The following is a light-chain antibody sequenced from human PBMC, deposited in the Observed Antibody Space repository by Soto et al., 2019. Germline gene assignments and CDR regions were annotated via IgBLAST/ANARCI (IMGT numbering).Light chain of an antibody. CDR3: SSYAGSTTYVV. CDR1: SSDVGSYDL. CDR2: EVS. Sequence: QSALTQPASVSGSPGQSITISCTGTSSDVGSYDLVSWYQHHPGKAPKVMIYEVSKRLSGLSNRFSASKSGNTASLTISGLQAEDEADYYCSSYAGSTTYVVFGGGTKLTVL. V-gene: IGLV2-23*02. J-gene: IGLJ2*01.